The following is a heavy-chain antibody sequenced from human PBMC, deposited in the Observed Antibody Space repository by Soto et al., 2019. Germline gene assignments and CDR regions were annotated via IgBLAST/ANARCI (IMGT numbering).Heavy chain of an antibody. J-gene: IGHJ6*02. V-gene: IGHV4-39*01. CDR2: IYYSGGT. D-gene: IGHD1-26*01. CDR3: ARVRVGATPGMDV. Sequence: SETLSLTCTVSGGSISSSSYYWGWIRQPPGKGLEWIGSIYYSGGTYYNPSLKSRVTISVDTSKNQFSLKLSSVTAADTAVYYCARVRVGATPGMDVWGQGTTVTVSS. CDR1: GGSISSSSYY.